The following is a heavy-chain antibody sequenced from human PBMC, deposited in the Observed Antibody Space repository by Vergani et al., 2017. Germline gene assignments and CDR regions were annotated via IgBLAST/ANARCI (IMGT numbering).Heavy chain of an antibody. V-gene: IGHV1-69*02. CDR3: AGGAIAAAGTGGFDY. CDR2: IIPILGIA. CDR1: GGTFSSYT. J-gene: IGHJ4*02. D-gene: IGHD6-13*01. Sequence: QVQLVQSGAEVKKPGSSVKVSCKASGGTFSSYTISWVRQAPGQGLEWMGRIIPILGIANYAQKFQGRVTITADKSTSTAYMELSSLRSEDTAVYYCAGGAIAAAGTGGFDYWGQGTLVTVSS.